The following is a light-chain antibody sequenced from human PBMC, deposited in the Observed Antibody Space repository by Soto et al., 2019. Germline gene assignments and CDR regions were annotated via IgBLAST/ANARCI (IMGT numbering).Light chain of an antibody. CDR3: QQYRMSPNT. CDR2: GAS. CDR1: QRVDDSH. Sequence: EIVFTQSPGTLSFSPGERATPSCRASQRVDDSHLAWYQLRPGQAPRLLIYGASTRATGIPDRFSGSGSGTDLSLTIRGLKPEDFAVYYCQQYRMSPNTFSQGTRLEIK. J-gene: IGKJ5*01. V-gene: IGKV3-20*01.